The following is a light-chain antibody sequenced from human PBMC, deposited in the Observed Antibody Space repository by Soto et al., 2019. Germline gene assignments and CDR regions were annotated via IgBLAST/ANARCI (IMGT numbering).Light chain of an antibody. V-gene: IGKV3-20*01. Sequence: EIVMTQSPATLSLSPGESATLSCRASQSVSSNLVWYQQKPGQAPRLLIYGASSRATGIPDRFSGSGSGTDFTLTITRLEPEDFAVYYCQQYGSSPRTFGQGTRLEIK. J-gene: IGKJ5*01. CDR1: QSVSSN. CDR2: GAS. CDR3: QQYGSSPRT.